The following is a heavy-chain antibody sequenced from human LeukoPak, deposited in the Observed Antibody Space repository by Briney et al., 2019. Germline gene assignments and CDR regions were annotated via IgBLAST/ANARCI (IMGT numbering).Heavy chain of an antibody. J-gene: IGHJ6*02. CDR3: ARDGSGGGSYLYGMDV. Sequence: GSLRLSCAASGFTVSRNYMSWVRQTPRKGLEWVSVIYTDSSTYYADSVKGRFNISRDNSKNTVYLEMNSLRADDTAVYYCARDGSGGGSYLYGMDVWGQGTTVTVSS. CDR1: GFTVSRNY. CDR2: IYTDSST. D-gene: IGHD1-26*01. V-gene: IGHV3-66*01.